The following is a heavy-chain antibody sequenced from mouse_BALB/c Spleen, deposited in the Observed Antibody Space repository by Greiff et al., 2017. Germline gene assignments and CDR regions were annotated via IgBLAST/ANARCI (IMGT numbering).Heavy chain of an antibody. CDR3: ARGLNFLYAMDY. D-gene: IGHD2-2*01. Sequence: VQGVESGPGLVAPSQSLSITYTVSGFSLTSYGVHWVRQPPGKGLEWLGVIWAGGSTNYNSALMSRLSISKDNSKSQVFLKMNSLQTDDTAMYYCARGLNFLYAMDYWGQGTSVTVSS. CDR2: IWAGGST. CDR1: GFSLTSYG. J-gene: IGHJ4*01. V-gene: IGHV2-9*02.